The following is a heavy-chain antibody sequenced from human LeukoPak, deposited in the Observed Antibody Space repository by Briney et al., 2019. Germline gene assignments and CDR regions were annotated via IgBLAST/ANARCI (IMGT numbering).Heavy chain of an antibody. J-gene: IGHJ4*02. Sequence: PGRSLRLSCAASGFTFSSYGMHWDRQAQGKGLEWVAVIWNDGSNKYYADSVKGRFTISRDNSKNTLYLQMNSLRAEDTAVYYCARGLYYYDSSGYWFDYWGQGTLVTVSS. CDR3: ARGLYYYDSSGYWFDY. D-gene: IGHD3-22*01. CDR2: IWNDGSNK. CDR1: GFTFSSYG. V-gene: IGHV3-33*01.